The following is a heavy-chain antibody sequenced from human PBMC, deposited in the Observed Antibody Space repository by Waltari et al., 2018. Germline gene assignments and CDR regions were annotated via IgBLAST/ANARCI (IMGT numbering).Heavy chain of an antibody. Sequence: EVQVVQSGAEVKKPGESLKISCEGSGYSFTTTWIGWVRQMPGKGLEWMGFIYPGDSSTRYSPSFQGQVTISADKSINTAYLQWSTLKASDTAMYYCVVGSSFDYWGQGTLVTVSS. CDR2: IYPGDSST. CDR1: GYSFTTTW. D-gene: IGHD3-10*01. J-gene: IGHJ4*02. CDR3: VVGSSFDY. V-gene: IGHV5-51*01.